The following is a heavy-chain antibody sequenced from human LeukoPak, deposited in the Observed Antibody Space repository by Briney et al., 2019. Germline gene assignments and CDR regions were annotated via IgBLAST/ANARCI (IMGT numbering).Heavy chain of an antibody. CDR3: AREVRGSGSYYND. Sequence: ASVKVSCKASGGTFSSYAISWVRQAPGQGLEWMGIINPSGGSTSYAQKFQGRVTMTRDTSTSTVYMELSSLRSEDTAVYYCAREVRGSGSYYNDWGQGTLVTVSS. D-gene: IGHD3-10*01. CDR1: GGTFSSYA. J-gene: IGHJ4*02. CDR2: INPSGGST. V-gene: IGHV1-46*01.